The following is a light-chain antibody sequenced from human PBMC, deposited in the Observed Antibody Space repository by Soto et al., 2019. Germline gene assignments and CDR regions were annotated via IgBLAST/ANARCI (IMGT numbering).Light chain of an antibody. Sequence: DIQMTQSPSTLSASVGDRVTITCRASQSISSWLAWYQQKPGKAPKLLIYKASSLESGVPSRFSGSGSGTEFTLTISSLQPDDFANYCCQQAFGQGTRLEIK. J-gene: IGKJ5*01. V-gene: IGKV1-5*03. CDR1: QSISSW. CDR2: KAS. CDR3: QQA.